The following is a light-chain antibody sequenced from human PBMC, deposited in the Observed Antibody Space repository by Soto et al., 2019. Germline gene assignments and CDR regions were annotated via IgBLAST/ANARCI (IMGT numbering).Light chain of an antibody. V-gene: IGKV1-5*03. J-gene: IGKJ2*01. CDR2: KAS. CDR1: QSISSW. Sequence: DIQMTQSPSTLSASVGDRVTITCRASQSISSWLAWYQQKPGKAPNLLIYKASSLQSGVPSRFRGSGPGKEFAPTITSLQPDDLETFSCKQYNSYPSPFGQGTKLEIK. CDR3: KQYNSYPSP.